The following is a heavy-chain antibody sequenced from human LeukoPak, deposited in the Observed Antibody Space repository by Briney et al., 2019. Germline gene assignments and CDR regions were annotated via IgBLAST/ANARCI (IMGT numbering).Heavy chain of an antibody. J-gene: IGHJ3*02. CDR3: AAEPLDYSNLDAFDI. V-gene: IGHV1-58*01. CDR1: GFTFTSSA. Sequence: SVKVSCKASGFTFTSSAVQWVRQARGQRLEWIGWIVVGSGNTNYAQKFQERVTITRDMSTSTAYMELSSLRSEDTAVYYCAAEPLDYSNLDAFDIWGQGTMVTVSS. CDR2: IVVGSGNT. D-gene: IGHD4-11*01.